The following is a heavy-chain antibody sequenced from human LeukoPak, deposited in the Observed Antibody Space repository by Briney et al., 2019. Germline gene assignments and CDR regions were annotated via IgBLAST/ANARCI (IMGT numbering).Heavy chain of an antibody. CDR1: GGSFSGYY. D-gene: IGHD3-22*01. J-gene: IGHJ3*02. CDR2: INHSGST. V-gene: IGHV4-34*01. CDR3: AGTYYYDSSGPNYAFDI. Sequence: SETLSLTCAVYGGSFSGYYWSWIRQPPGKGLEWIGEINHSGSTNYNPSLKSRVTISVDTSKNQFSLKLSSVTAADTAVYYCAGTYYYDSSGPNYAFDIWGQGTMVTVSS.